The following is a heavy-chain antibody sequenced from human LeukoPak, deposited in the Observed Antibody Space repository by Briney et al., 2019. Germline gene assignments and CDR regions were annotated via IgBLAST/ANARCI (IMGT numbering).Heavy chain of an antibody. CDR1: GFTFSSYA. CDR2: ISGSGGST. Sequence: GGSLRLSCAASGFTFSSYAMSWVRQAPGKGLEWVSAISGSGGSTYYADSVKGRFTISRDNSKNTLYLQMNSLRAEDTAVYYCAKVWEEGSSGWYYFDYWGQGTLVTVSS. J-gene: IGHJ4*02. CDR3: AKVWEEGSSGWYYFDY. D-gene: IGHD6-19*01. V-gene: IGHV3-23*01.